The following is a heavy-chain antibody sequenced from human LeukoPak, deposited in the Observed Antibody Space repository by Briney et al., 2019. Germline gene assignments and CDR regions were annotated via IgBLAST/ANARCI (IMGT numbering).Heavy chain of an antibody. CDR3: ARGAMVVTSMNWYFDL. V-gene: IGHV1-2*02. CDR1: GYTFTAYY. J-gene: IGHJ2*01. D-gene: IGHD2-21*02. Sequence: GSVKVSCKASGYTFTAYYMHWVRQAAGQGREWMGCINPNSGGTNYAQKFQGRVTMTRDTSISTAYMQLSNDTAVYYCARGAMVVTSMNWYFDLWGRGTLVTVSS. CDR2: INPNSGGT.